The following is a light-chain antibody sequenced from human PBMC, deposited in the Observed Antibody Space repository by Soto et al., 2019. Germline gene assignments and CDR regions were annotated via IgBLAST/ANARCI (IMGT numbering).Light chain of an antibody. V-gene: IGKV1-5*01. J-gene: IGKJ3*01. Sequence: DIQMTQSPPTLSASVGDRVTLTCRASQSISTSLAWYQQKPGKAPKLLIYDASRLQSGVPSRFSGSGSGTDFTLTISSLQPDDFATYYCQHYDSSSSFGPGTKVDIK. CDR2: DAS. CDR1: QSISTS. CDR3: QHYDSSSS.